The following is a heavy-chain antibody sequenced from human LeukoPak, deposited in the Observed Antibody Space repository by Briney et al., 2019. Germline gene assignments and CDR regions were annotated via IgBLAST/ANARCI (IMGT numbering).Heavy chain of an antibody. D-gene: IGHD6-19*01. J-gene: IGHJ4*02. CDR1: RYTFTGYY. CDR2: INPNSGGT. CDR3: ARVGSGLAVIGY. V-gene: IGHV1-2*02. Sequence: ASVKVSCKASRYTFTGYYMHWVRQAPGQGLEWMGWINPNSGGTNYAQKFQGRVTMTRDTSISTAYMELSRLRSDDTAVYYCARVGSGLAVIGYWGQGTLVTVSA.